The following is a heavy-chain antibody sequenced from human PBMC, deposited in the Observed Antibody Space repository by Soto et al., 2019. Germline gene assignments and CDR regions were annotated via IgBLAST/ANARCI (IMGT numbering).Heavy chain of an antibody. D-gene: IGHD5-18*01. CDR3: ARSGYSYGRNWFDP. Sequence: EVQLVESGGGLVKPGGSLRLSCAASGFTFSSYSMNWVRQAPGKGLEWVSYISSTSSYIYYADSVKGRFTISRDNAKNSLYLQMNDLRAEDTAVYYCARSGYSYGRNWFDPWGQGTLVTVSA. J-gene: IGHJ5*02. CDR2: ISSTSSYI. CDR1: GFTFSSYS. V-gene: IGHV3-21*01.